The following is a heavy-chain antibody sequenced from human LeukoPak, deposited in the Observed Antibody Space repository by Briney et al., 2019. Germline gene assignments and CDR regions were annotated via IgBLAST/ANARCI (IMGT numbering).Heavy chain of an antibody. D-gene: IGHD6-13*01. V-gene: IGHV3-30*18. CDR2: ISYDGSNK. CDR3: AKDWRSSWYYFDY. J-gene: IGHJ4*02. CDR1: GFTFSSYG. Sequence: GGSLRLSCAASGFTFSSYGMQWVRQAPGKGLEGVAVISYDGSNKYYADSVKGRFTISRDNSKNTLYLQMNSLRAEDTAVYYCAKDWRSSWYYFDYWGQGTLVTVSS.